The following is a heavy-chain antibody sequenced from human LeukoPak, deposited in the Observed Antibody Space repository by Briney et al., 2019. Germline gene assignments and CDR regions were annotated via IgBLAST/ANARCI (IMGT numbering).Heavy chain of an antibody. CDR3: AKLSSTWDYFDY. CDR2: MSGSGRAT. CDR1: GFTFSTFD. V-gene: IGHV3-23*01. J-gene: IGHJ4*02. D-gene: IGHD7-27*01. Sequence: GGSLRLSCAASGFTFSTFDMSWVRQAPGKGLEWVSGMSGSGRATYYADSVKGRFTISRDNSKNTLYLQMNSLRAEDTAVYYCAKLSSTWDYFDYWGQGSLVTVSS.